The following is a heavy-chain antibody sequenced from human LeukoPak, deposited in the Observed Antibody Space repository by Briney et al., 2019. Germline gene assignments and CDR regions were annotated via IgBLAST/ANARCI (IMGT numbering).Heavy chain of an antibody. D-gene: IGHD3-10*01. CDR3: AREAVHYGSGSLDY. CDR1: GGSISSYY. Sequence: SETLSLTCTVSGGSISSYYWSWIRQPAGKGLEGIGRIHSSGSTNYSPPLKSRVAMSLDTSNNQFSLEMSPVTAADTAVYYCAREAVHYGSGSLDYWGQGTLVTVSS. CDR2: IHSSGST. V-gene: IGHV4-4*07. J-gene: IGHJ4*02.